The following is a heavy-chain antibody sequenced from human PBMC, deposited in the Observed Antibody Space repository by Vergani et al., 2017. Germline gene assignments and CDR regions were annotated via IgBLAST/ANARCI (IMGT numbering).Heavy chain of an antibody. D-gene: IGHD6-19*01. V-gene: IGHV4-34*01. CDR2: INHSGST. CDR3: ATLQWLVLDAFDI. CDR1: GGSFSGYY. Sequence: QVQLQQWGAGLLKPSETLSLTCAVYGGSFSGYYWSWIRQPPGKGLEWIGEINHSGSTNYNPSLKSRVTISVDTSKNQFSLKLSSVTAADTAVYYCATLQWLVLDAFDIWGQGTMVTVSS. J-gene: IGHJ3*02.